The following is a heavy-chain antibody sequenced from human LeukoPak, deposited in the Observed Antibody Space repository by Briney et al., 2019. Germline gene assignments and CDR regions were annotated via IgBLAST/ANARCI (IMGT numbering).Heavy chain of an antibody. V-gene: IGHV4-39*07. CDR1: GGSISSSSYY. Sequence: PSETLSLTCTVSGGSISSSSYYWGWIRQPPGKGLEWIGSIYYSGSTYYNPSLKSRVTISVDTSKNQFSLKLSSVTAADTAVYYCARVSGSHPSASFDYWGQGTLVTVSS. CDR2: IYYSGST. D-gene: IGHD1-26*01. CDR3: ARVSGSHPSASFDY. J-gene: IGHJ4*02.